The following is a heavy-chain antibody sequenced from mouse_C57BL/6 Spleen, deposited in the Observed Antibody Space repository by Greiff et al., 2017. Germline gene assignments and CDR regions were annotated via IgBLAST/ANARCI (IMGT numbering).Heavy chain of an antibody. D-gene: IGHD1-1*01. J-gene: IGHJ1*03. Sequence: QVQLKQPGAELVRPGSSVKLSCKASGYTFTSYWMDWVKQRPGQGLEWIGNIYPSDSETHYNQKFKDKATLTVDKSSSTAYMQLSSLTSEDSAVYYCARSGSSYCYFEVWGTGTTVTVSS. CDR2: IYPSDSET. CDR1: GYTFTSYW. CDR3: ARSGSSYCYFEV. V-gene: IGHV1-61*01.